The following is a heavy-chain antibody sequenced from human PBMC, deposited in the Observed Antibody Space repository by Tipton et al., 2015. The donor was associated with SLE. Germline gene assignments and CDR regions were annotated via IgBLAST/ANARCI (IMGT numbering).Heavy chain of an antibody. Sequence: SLRLSCAASGFPFSNHGMHWVRQAPGKGLEWVAVIWFDGSNQYSADSVKGRFIISRDNSKNTLYLHMNSLRAEDTAVYYCARVLDYYYYGMDVWGQGTTVTVSS. J-gene: IGHJ6*02. V-gene: IGHV3-33*01. CDR2: IWFDGSNQ. CDR3: ARVLDYYYYGMDV. CDR1: GFPFSNHG.